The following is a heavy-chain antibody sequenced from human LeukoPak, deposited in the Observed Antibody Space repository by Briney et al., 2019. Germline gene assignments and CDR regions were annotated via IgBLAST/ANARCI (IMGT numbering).Heavy chain of an antibody. V-gene: IGHV3-23*01. D-gene: IGHD2-15*01. J-gene: IGHJ4*02. CDR3: AIMGVGYCSGVGCYK. CDR1: GFTFSSYA. Sequence: TGGSLRLSCAASGFTFSSYAMSWVRQAPGKGLEWVSAISGSGVNTHYADSVRGRFTISRDNSKSTLFLQMGSLRAEDTALYYCAIMGVGYCSGVGCYKWGQGTLVTVSS. CDR2: ISGSGVNT.